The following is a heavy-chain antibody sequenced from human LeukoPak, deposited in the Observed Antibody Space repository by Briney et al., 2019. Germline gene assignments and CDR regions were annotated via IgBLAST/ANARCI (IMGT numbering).Heavy chain of an antibody. CDR3: ARQTGSGLFILP. Sequence: WIRQPPGKGLEWIGSIYYSGNTYYNASLKSQVSISIDTSKDQFSLRLTSVTAADTAVYYCARQTGSGLFILPGGQGTLVTVSS. V-gene: IGHV4-39*01. D-gene: IGHD3/OR15-3a*01. CDR2: IYYSGNT. J-gene: IGHJ4*02.